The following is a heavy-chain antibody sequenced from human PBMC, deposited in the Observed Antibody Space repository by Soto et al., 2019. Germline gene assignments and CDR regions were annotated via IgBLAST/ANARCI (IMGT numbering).Heavy chain of an antibody. Sequence: SETLSLTCTVSGGSISSYYWSWIRQPPGKGLEWIGYIYYSGSTNYNPSLKSRVTISVDTSKNQFSLKLSSVAAADTAVYYCARYRAAAALDYWGQGTLVTVSS. CDR2: IYYSGST. V-gene: IGHV4-59*01. CDR1: GGSISSYY. D-gene: IGHD6-13*01. CDR3: ARYRAAAALDY. J-gene: IGHJ4*02.